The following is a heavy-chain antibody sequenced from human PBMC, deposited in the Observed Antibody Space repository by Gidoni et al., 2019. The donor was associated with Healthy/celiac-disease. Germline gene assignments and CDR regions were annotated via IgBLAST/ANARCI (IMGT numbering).Heavy chain of an antibody. Sequence: EVQLVESGGGLVQPGGSLRLSCAASGFTSSSYEMNWVRQAPGKGLEWVSYVSSSGSTIYYADSVKGRFTISRDNAKNSLYLQMNSLRAEDTAVYYCARVGRGYYDSSGYQPPWGQGTLVTVSS. CDR2: VSSSGSTI. J-gene: IGHJ5*02. CDR1: GFTSSSYE. CDR3: ARVGRGYYDSSGYQPP. D-gene: IGHD3-22*01. V-gene: IGHV3-48*03.